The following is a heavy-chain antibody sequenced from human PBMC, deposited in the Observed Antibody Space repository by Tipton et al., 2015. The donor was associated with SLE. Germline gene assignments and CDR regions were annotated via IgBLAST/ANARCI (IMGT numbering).Heavy chain of an antibody. CDR1: NGSITSLYDY. CDR3: AMPEAGATVGNRAFEI. Sequence: TLSLTCTVSNGSITSLYDYWGWVRQPPGKGLEWLGSVFYGGRYYYNASLRSRVTLSVDKSNNHFSLELSSVAAADTAVYYCAMPEAGATVGNRAFEIWGQGAMVTVSS. V-gene: IGHV4-39*07. J-gene: IGHJ3*02. CDR2: VFYGGRY. D-gene: IGHD1-1*01.